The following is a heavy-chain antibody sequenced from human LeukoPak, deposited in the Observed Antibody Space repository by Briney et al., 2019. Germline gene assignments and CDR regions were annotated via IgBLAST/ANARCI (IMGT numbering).Heavy chain of an antibody. Sequence: ASVKVSCKASGFTFTSSAMQWVRQARGQRLEWIGWIVVGSGNTNYAQKFQERVTITRDMSTSTAYMELSSLRSEDTAVYYCARAAGLTIYYYYGMDVWGQGTTVTVSS. D-gene: IGHD2-15*01. V-gene: IGHV1-58*02. CDR2: IVVGSGNT. J-gene: IGHJ6*02. CDR1: GFTFTSSA. CDR3: ARAAGLTIYYYYGMDV.